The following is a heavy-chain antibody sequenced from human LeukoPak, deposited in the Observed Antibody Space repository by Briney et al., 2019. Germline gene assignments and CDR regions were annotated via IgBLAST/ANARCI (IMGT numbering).Heavy chain of an antibody. J-gene: IGHJ6*02. CDR1: GGSISSSNW. CDR2: IYHSGST. Sequence: SETLSLTCAVSGGSISSSNWWSWVRQPPGKGLEWVGEIYHSGSTNYNPSLKSRVTISVDKSKNQFSLKLSSVTAADTAVYYCARSWYSSSWYLYYYYGMDVWGQGTTVTVSS. D-gene: IGHD6-13*01. CDR3: ARSWYSSSWYLYYYYGMDV. V-gene: IGHV4-4*02.